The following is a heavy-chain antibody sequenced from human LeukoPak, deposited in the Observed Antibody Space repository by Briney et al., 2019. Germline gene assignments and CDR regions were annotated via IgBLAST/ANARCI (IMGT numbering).Heavy chain of an antibody. CDR1: GGTFSSYA. CDR3: ARDALPGYSSSWYWFDP. J-gene: IGHJ5*02. Sequence: SVKVSCKASGGTFSSYAISWVRQAPGQGLEWMGGIIPIFGTANYAQKFQGRVTITTDESTSTAYMELSSLSSEDTAVYYCARDALPGYSSSWYWFDPWGQGTLVTVSS. CDR2: IIPIFGTA. D-gene: IGHD6-13*01. V-gene: IGHV1-69*05.